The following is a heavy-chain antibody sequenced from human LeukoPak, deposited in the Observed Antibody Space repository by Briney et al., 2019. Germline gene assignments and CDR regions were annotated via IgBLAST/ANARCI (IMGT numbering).Heavy chain of an antibody. CDR3: ARAQVTMVRGVIITAYYYYMDV. Sequence: GASVKVSCKASGYTFTSYGISWVRQAPGQGLEWMGGIIPIFGTANYAQKFQGRVTITADESTSTAYMELSSLRSEDTAVYYCARAQVTMVRGVIITAYYYYMDVWGKGTTVTISS. J-gene: IGHJ6*03. CDR2: IIPIFGTA. D-gene: IGHD3-10*01. CDR1: GYTFTSYG. V-gene: IGHV1-69*13.